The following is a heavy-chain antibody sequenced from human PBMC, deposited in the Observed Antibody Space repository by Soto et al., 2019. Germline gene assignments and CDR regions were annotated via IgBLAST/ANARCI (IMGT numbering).Heavy chain of an antibody. Sequence: SETLSLTCGVYGGSFRNYYWIWVRQPPGKGLEWIGEVNHSGEATYNPSLQSRITISLDTSKSQFSLKLSSVTAADTAVYYCARRRDGYRRYAFDIWGQGTMVTVS. CDR1: GGSFRNYY. D-gene: IGHD5-12*01. CDR2: VNHSGEA. J-gene: IGHJ3*02. V-gene: IGHV4-34*01. CDR3: ARRRDGYRRYAFDI.